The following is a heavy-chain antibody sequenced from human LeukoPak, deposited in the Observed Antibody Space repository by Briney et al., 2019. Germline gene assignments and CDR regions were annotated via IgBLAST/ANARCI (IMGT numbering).Heavy chain of an antibody. D-gene: IGHD6-13*01. CDR3: ARATGGAAAADFDP. CDR1: GGSISSGGYY. Sequence: PSETLSLTCTVSGGSISSGGYYCSWIRQHPGKGLEWIGFIYYSGTTYYNPSLKSRVSISIDTSKNQFSLKLSSVTAADTAIHYCARATGGAAAADFDPWGQGTLVTVSS. J-gene: IGHJ5*02. V-gene: IGHV4-31*03. CDR2: IYYSGTT.